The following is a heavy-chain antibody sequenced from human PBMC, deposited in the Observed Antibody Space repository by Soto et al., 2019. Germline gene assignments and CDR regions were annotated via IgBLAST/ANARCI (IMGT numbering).Heavy chain of an antibody. CDR2: ISNSGGDT. CDR1: GFTFSTYA. V-gene: IGHV3-23*01. CDR3: AKGYLLGGTSDLDY. J-gene: IGHJ4*01. D-gene: IGHD5-12*01. Sequence: EVQLLESGGGLVQPGGSLRLSCAASGFTFSTYAMNWVRQAPGKGPEWVSGISNSGGDTYYADSVKGRFTISRDNSKNSLFRQMNSLRAEATAVYSCAKGYLLGGTSDLDYGGQEPWSPSPQ.